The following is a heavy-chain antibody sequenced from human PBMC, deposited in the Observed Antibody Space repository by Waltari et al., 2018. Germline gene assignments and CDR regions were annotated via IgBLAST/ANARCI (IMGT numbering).Heavy chain of an antibody. CDR1: GFTFSRFG. CDR2: IRYDGSTK. V-gene: IGHV3-30*02. CDR3: AKDQFTMVRGIID. Sequence: QVQLVESGGGVVQPGGSLRLSCAAYGFTFSRFGMHWVRQAPGKGFEWVTFIRYDGSTKYYADSVKGRFTVSRDNSRNTVSLQMNSLGPEDTAVYYCAKDQFTMVRGIIDWGQGTAVTVSS. D-gene: IGHD3-10*01. J-gene: IGHJ4*02.